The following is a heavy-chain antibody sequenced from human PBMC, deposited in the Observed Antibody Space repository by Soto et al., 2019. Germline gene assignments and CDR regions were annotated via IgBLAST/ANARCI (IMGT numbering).Heavy chain of an antibody. CDR2: ISSSSSYI. CDR3: ARDMIVVVHVDAFDI. J-gene: IGHJ3*02. D-gene: IGHD3-22*01. CDR1: GFTFSSYS. V-gene: IGHV3-21*01. Sequence: EVQLVESGGGLVKPGGSLRLSCAASGFTFSSYSMNWVRQAPGKGLEWVSSISSSSSYIYYADSVKGRFTISRDNAKNSLYLQMNSLRAEDTAVYYCARDMIVVVHVDAFDIWGQGTMVTVSS.